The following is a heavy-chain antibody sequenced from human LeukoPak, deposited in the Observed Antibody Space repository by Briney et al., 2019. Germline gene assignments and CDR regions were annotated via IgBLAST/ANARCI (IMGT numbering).Heavy chain of an antibody. Sequence: PGGSLRLSCAVSGFTFSTYAMCWVSQAPGKGLEWVSYITSRNTYTKSADSVKGRFTISRDNAKNSLYLQMNSLRTEDTAVYYCGRRGYSSGHEGTFDNWGQGTMVTVS. CDR2: ITSRNTYT. D-gene: IGHD5-18*01. CDR3: GRRGYSSGHEGTFDN. CDR1: GFTFSTYA. V-gene: IGHV3-11*03. J-gene: IGHJ3*02.